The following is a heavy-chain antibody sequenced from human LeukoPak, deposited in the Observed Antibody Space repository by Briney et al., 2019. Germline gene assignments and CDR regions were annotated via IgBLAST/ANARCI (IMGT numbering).Heavy chain of an antibody. J-gene: IGHJ5*02. Sequence: GGSLRLSCAASGFTVSSNYMSWVRQAPGKGLEWVSVIYSGGSTYYADSVKGRFTISRDNSKNTLYLQMNSLRAEDTAVYYCTTVRFDWNYVWFDPWGQGTVVTVSS. V-gene: IGHV3-53*01. CDR1: GFTVSSNY. D-gene: IGHD1-7*01. CDR2: IYSGGST. CDR3: TTVRFDWNYVWFDP.